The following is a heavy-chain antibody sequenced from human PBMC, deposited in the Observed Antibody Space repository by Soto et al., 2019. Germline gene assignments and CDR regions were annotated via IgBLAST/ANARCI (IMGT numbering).Heavy chain of an antibody. Sequence: EVHLVESGGGLVQWGGSLRLSCAASGFTFSGYSVNWVRQAPGKGLEWISYISSGSKTIYYADSVKGRFIVSRDNAKSSQYLQMSSLRDEVTAVYYCVREDILGVRSFDYWGQGTLVTVSS. J-gene: IGHJ4*02. CDR1: GFTFSGYS. V-gene: IGHV3-48*02. D-gene: IGHD3-9*01. CDR3: VREDILGVRSFDY. CDR2: ISSGSKTI.